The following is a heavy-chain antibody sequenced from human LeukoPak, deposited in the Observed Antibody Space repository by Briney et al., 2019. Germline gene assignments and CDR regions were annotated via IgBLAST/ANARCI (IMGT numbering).Heavy chain of an antibody. CDR2: ISYSGST. Sequence: SETLSLTCTVSGASLSRYYWSWIRQPPGKGLEWIAYISYSGSTNYNPSLKSRVTISVDTSKNQFSLKLSSVTAADTAVYYCARYPGTNYGMDVWGQGTTVTVSS. D-gene: IGHD1-1*01. CDR3: ARYPGTNYGMDV. CDR1: GASLSRYY. V-gene: IGHV4-59*01. J-gene: IGHJ6*02.